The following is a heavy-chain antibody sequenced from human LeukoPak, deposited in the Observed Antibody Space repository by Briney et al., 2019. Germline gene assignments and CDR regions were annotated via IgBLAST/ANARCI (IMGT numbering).Heavy chain of an antibody. CDR3: ARCRAGSYDY. CDR1: GYSISSGYY. J-gene: IGHJ4*02. Sequence: TSETLSLTCTVSGYSISSGYYWGWIRQPPGKGLEWIGSIYHSGSTYYNPSLKSRVTISVDTSKNQFSLKLSSVTAADTAVYYCARCRAGSYDYWGQGTRVTVSS. CDR2: IYHSGST. V-gene: IGHV4-38-2*02. D-gene: IGHD1-26*01.